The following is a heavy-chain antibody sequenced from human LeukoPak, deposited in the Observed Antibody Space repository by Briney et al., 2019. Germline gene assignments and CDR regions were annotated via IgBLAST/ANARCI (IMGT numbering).Heavy chain of an antibody. V-gene: IGHV4-59*01. CDR3: ARVYYDSSGYGLDY. J-gene: IGHJ4*02. CDR1: GGSISSYY. CDR2: IYYSGST. D-gene: IGHD3-22*01. Sequence: SETLSLTCTVSGGSISSYYWSWIRQPPGKGLEWIGYIYYSGSTNYNPPLKSRVTISVDTSKNQFSLKLSSVTAADTAVYYCARVYYDSSGYGLDYWGQGTLVTVSS.